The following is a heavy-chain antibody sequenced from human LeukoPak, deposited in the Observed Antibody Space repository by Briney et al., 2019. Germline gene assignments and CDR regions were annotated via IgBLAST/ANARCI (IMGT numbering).Heavy chain of an antibody. CDR1: GFSFSTFA. CDR3: ARDSGFLPYNWLDT. J-gene: IGHJ5*02. CDR2: ITYDGSDK. D-gene: IGHD2-15*01. V-gene: IGHV3-30-3*01. Sequence: QSGGSLRLSCAASGFSFSTFAMDWVRQAPVKGLEWVAVITYDGSDKYYADSVKGRFSISRDNSKNTLYLQMNSLRAEDTAVYYCARDSGFLPYNWLDTWGQGTLVTVSS.